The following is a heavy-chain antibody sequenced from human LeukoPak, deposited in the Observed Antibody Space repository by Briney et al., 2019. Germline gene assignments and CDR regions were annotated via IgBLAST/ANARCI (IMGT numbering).Heavy chain of an antibody. CDR1: GYTFTSYG. CDR2: ISAYNGNT. CDR3: AREKVEETYYYYMDV. Sequence: ASVKVSCKASGYTFTSYGISRVRQAPGQGLEWMGWISAYNGNTNYAQKLQGRVTMTTDTSTSTAYMELRSLRSDDTAVYYCAREKVEETYYYYMDVWGKGTTVTVSS. J-gene: IGHJ6*03. V-gene: IGHV1-18*01.